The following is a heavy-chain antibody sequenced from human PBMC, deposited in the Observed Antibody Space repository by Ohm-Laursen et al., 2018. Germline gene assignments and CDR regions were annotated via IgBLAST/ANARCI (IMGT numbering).Heavy chain of an antibody. CDR3: ARQGGSEFDS. Sequence: QEFQGRVTMTRDTSTSTVYMELSSLRSGDAAVYYCARQGGSEFDSWGQGTLVTVSS. V-gene: IGHV1-46*01. D-gene: IGHD3-16*01. J-gene: IGHJ4*02.